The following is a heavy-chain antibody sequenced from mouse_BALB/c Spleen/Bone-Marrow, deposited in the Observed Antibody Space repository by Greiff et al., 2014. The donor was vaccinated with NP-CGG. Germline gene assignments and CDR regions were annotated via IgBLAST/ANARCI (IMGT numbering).Heavy chain of an antibody. Sequence: EVQLVESGGDLVKPGGSLKLSCAASGFTFSSYGMPWVRQTPDKSLEWVATISSGGSHTYYPDSVKGRFTISRDNAKNTLYLQMSSLKSEDTAIYYCARRGFDNSYWYFGVWGAGTTVTVSS. CDR1: GFTFSSYG. CDR2: ISSGGSHT. V-gene: IGHV5-6*01. J-gene: IGHJ1*01. CDR3: ARRGFDNSYWYFGV.